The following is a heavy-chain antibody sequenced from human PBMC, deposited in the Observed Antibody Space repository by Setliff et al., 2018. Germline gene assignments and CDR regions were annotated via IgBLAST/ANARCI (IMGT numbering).Heavy chain of an antibody. Sequence: LSLSCTVSGDSISRSTYYWGWIRQSPGKGLDWIGTVDHSGNTFYNPSLKSRVTISVDTSKNQFSLKLASVTAADTAVYYCARYNPGSSAHWFDPWGQGTLVTSPQ. D-gene: IGHD3-10*01. CDR1: GDSISRSTYY. CDR2: VDHSGNT. J-gene: IGHJ5*02. CDR3: ARYNPGSSAHWFDP. V-gene: IGHV4-39*07.